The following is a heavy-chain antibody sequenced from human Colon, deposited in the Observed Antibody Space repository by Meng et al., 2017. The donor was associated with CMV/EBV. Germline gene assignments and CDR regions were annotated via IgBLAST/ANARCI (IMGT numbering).Heavy chain of an antibody. V-gene: IGHV1-2*02. CDR2: INPNSGGT. CDR3: ARGKNYYDSSGYRKGLDY. Sequence: QAGAEVTKTGASGKVPCKASGYTFTDNYMTGVRQAPGQGLEWMGWINPNSGGTNYAQKFQGRVTMTRDTSISTAYMELSRLRSDDTAVYYCARGKNYYDSSGYRKGLDYWGQGTLVTVSS. D-gene: IGHD3-22*01. J-gene: IGHJ4*02. CDR1: GYTFTDNY.